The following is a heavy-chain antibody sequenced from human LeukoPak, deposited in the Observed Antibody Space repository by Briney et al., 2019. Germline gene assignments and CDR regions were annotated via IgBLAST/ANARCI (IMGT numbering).Heavy chain of an antibody. CDR1: GGSISSSSYY. D-gene: IGHD3-10*01. CDR2: ICYSGST. J-gene: IGHJ4*02. V-gene: IGHV4-39*01. Sequence: PSETLSLTCTVSGGSISSSSYYWGWIRQPPGKGLEWIGSICYSGSTYYNPSLESRVTISVDTSKNQFSLKLSSVTAADTAVYYCARSAILWFGELLKREYYFDYWGQGTLVTVSS. CDR3: ARSAILWFGELLKREYYFDY.